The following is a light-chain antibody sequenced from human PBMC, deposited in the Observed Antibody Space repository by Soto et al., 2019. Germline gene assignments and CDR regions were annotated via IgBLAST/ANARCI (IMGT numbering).Light chain of an antibody. CDR2: DVS. CDR3: SSYTTSSTVV. J-gene: IGLJ2*01. Sequence: LTQPASVSGSPGQSITISCTGTSSDVGGYNYVSWYQQHPGKAPKLMIYDVSDRPSGVSNRFSGSKSGNTASLTISGLQAEDEADYYCSSYTTSSTVVFGGGTKVTVL. CDR1: SSDVGGYNY. V-gene: IGLV2-14*03.